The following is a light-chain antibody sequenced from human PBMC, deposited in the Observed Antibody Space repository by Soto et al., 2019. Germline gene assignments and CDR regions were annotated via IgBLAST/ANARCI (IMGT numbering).Light chain of an antibody. CDR2: RSN. J-gene: IGLJ3*02. CDR3: AAWDDSLSGWL. Sequence: QSVLTQAPSASGTPGQRVTISCSGSSSNIGSNYVYWYQQLPGTAPKLLIFRSNQRPSGVPARFSGSKSGTSASLAISGLRSEDEADYYCAAWDDSLSGWLFGGGTKLTVL. CDR1: SSNIGSNY. V-gene: IGLV1-47*01.